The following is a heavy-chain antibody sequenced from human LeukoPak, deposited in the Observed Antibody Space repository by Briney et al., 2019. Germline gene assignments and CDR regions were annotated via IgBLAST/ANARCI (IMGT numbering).Heavy chain of an antibody. CDR2: IGGPAET. V-gene: IGHV3-23*01. CDR1: GFSFDVHA. Sequence: GGSLRLSCAASGFSFDVHAMTWVRQAPGKGPEWVATIGGPAETFYADSVRGRFTISRDNSRYTLYLQMDRLRAEDSALYYCAKDWTSHNGVYDCLDFWGQGTQVTVSS. D-gene: IGHD3-16*01. J-gene: IGHJ4*02. CDR3: AKDWTSHNGVYDCLDF.